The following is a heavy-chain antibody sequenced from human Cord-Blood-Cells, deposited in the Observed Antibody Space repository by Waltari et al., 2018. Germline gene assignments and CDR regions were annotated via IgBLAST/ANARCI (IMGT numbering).Heavy chain of an antibody. Sequence: QVPLVQSGAAVKKPGSSVKVSCKASGGTFSSYAISWLRQAPGQGLEWMGGIIPIFGTANYAQKFQGRVTITADESTSTAYMELSSLRSEDTAVYYCARAPAKDPISWYFDLWGRGTLVTVSS. CDR2: IIPIFGTA. J-gene: IGHJ2*01. CDR3: ARAPAKDPISWYFDL. V-gene: IGHV1-69*01. D-gene: IGHD2-2*01. CDR1: GGTFSSYA.